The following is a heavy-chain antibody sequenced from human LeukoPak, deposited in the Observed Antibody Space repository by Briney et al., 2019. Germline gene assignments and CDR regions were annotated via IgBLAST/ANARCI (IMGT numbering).Heavy chain of an antibody. V-gene: IGHV3-49*03. CDR1: GFTFGDYA. CDR3: TRAYTQLGIDP. CDR2: IRSKAYGGTT. Sequence: GGSLRLSCTASGFTFGDYAMSWFRQAPGKGLEWVGFIRSKAYGGTTEYAASVRTRFTISRDDSKSIAYLQMNSLKTEDTAVYYCTRAYTQLGIDPWGQGTLVTVSS. J-gene: IGHJ5*02. D-gene: IGHD2-2*01.